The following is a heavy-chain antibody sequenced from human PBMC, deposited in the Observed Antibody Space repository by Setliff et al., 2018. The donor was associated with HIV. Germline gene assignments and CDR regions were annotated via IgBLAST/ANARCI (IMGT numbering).Heavy chain of an antibody. D-gene: IGHD4-4*01. J-gene: IGHJ4*02. CDR1: GFIFNDYS. Sequence: LRLSCAASGFIFNDYSMNWVRQAPGKGLEWVSYISSSRSTIHYADSVKGRFTISRDNAKNSLYLQMNSLRAEDTAVYYCARDTELAYVDYWGQGTLVTVSS. CDR2: ISSSRSTI. V-gene: IGHV3-48*04. CDR3: ARDTELAYVDY.